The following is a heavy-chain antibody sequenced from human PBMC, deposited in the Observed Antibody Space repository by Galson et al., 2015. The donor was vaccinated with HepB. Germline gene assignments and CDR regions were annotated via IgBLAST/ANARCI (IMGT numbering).Heavy chain of an antibody. CDR2: ISAYNGNT. Sequence: SVKVSCKASGYTFTSYGFSWVRQAPGQGLEWMGWISAYNGNTDYAQNFQGRVTMTTDTSTSTAYMELRSLISDDTALYYCARYRAAVDAFDIWGQGTMVTVSS. CDR3: ARYRAAVDAFDI. CDR1: GYTFTSYG. V-gene: IGHV1-18*01. D-gene: IGHD3-10*01. J-gene: IGHJ3*02.